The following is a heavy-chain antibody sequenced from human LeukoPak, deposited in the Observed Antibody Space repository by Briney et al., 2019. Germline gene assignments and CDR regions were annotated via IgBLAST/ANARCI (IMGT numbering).Heavy chain of an antibody. J-gene: IGHJ5*02. Sequence: PGGSLRLSCAASGFTVSSNYMSWVRQAPGKGLEWVSVIYSGGSTYYADSVKGRFTISRDNSKNTLYLQMNSLRAEDTAVYYCASENYGDYVNWFDPWGQGTLVTVSS. CDR3: ASENYGDYVNWFDP. CDR1: GFTVSSNY. CDR2: IYSGGST. D-gene: IGHD4-17*01. V-gene: IGHV3-53*01.